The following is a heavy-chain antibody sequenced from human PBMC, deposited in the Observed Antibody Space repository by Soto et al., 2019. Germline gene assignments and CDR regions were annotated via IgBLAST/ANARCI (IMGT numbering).Heavy chain of an antibody. D-gene: IGHD3-10*01. V-gene: IGHV5-51*01. J-gene: IGHJ4*02. CDR2: IYPGDSDT. CDR3: ARASGSGRDYSPADS. CDR1: GYSFTSYW. Sequence: GESLKISCKGSGYSFTSYWIGWVRRMPGKGLEWMGIIYPGDSDTRYSPSFQGQVTISADKSISTAYLQWSSLKASDTAMYYCARASGSGRDYSPADSWGQGTLVTVSS.